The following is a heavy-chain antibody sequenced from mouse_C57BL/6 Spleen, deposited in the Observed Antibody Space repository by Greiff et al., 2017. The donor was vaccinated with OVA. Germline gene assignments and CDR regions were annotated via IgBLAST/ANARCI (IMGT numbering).Heavy chain of an antibody. J-gene: IGHJ1*03. CDR3: ARGVITTVVAKYFDV. D-gene: IGHD1-1*01. V-gene: IGHV5-4*01. CDR2: ISDGGSYT. CDR1: GFTFSSYA. Sequence: EVQRVESGGGLVKPGGSLKLSCAASGFTFSSYAMSWVRQTPEKRLEWVATISDGGSYTYYPANVKGRFTISRDNAKNNRYLQMSHLKSEDTAMYYCARGVITTVVAKYFDVWGTGTTVTVSS.